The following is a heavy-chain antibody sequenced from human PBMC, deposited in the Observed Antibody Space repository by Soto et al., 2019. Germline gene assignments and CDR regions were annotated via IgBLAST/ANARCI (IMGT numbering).Heavy chain of an antibody. CDR1: GGTFGSDA. V-gene: IGHV1-69*06. CDR3: ARDRTDSGYYTNWLDP. D-gene: IGHD3-22*01. CDR2: IIPIFGTT. J-gene: IGHJ5*02. Sequence: SVKVSCKAPGGTFGSDAITWVRQAPGQGLEWVGRIIPIFGTTNYAQNLQGRVTISADKSTLTSYMELHSLTSDDTALYYCARDRTDSGYYTNWLDPWGQGTQVTVSS.